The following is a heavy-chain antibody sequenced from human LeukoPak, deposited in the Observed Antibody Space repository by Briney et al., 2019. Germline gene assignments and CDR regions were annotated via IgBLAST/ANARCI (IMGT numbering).Heavy chain of an antibody. CDR3: ASYMIVEYAFDI. Sequence: PSQTLSLTCTVSGGSISSGGYYWSWIRQHPGKGLEWIGYIYYSGSTNYNPSLKSRVTISVDKSKNQFSLKLGSVTAADTAVYYCASYMIVEYAFDIWGQGTTVTVSS. CDR2: IYYSGST. J-gene: IGHJ3*02. V-gene: IGHV4-31*03. CDR1: GGSISSGGYY. D-gene: IGHD3-22*01.